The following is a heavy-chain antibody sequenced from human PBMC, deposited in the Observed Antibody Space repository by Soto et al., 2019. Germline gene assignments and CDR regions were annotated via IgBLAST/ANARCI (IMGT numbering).Heavy chain of an antibody. CDR2: ISNDGTNK. J-gene: IGHJ4*02. CDR1: GFTFNIFG. Sequence: PGGSLRLSCAASGFTFNIFGMHWVRQAPGKGLEWVALISNDGTNKYYADSVRGRFTISRDSSKNTVFLQMDSLRADDTAVYYCAKGSTRWLESLLHYWRQGTLVTVSS. V-gene: IGHV3-30*18. D-gene: IGHD5-12*01. CDR3: AKGSTRWLESLLHY.